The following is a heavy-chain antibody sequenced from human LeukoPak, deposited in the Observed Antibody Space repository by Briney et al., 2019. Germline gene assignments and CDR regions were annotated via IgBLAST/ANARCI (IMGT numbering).Heavy chain of an antibody. CDR2: IIPILGIA. CDR1: GGTFSSYA. D-gene: IGHD2-2*01. CDR3: ARAIPSPYYFDY. V-gene: IGHV1-69*04. J-gene: IGHJ4*02. Sequence: SVKVSCKASGGTFSSYAISWVRQAPGQGLEWMGRIIPILGIANYAQKFQGRVTITADKSTSTAYMELSSLRSEDTAVYYCARAIPSPYYFDYWGQGTLVTVSS.